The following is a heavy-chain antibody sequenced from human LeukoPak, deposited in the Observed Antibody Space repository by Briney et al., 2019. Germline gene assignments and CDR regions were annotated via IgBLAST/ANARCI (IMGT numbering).Heavy chain of an antibody. CDR3: ARASGYYGKTADY. V-gene: IGHV5-51*01. J-gene: IGHJ4*02. CDR2: IFPGDSDS. Sequence: GESLKISCKGSGYKFTNYWIGWVRQMPGKGLEWMAIIFPGDSDSRYSPSFRDQVTISANKSTTTAYLQWSSLKASDTAMYYCARASGYYGKTADYWGQGTLVTVSS. D-gene: IGHD3-22*01. CDR1: GYKFTNYW.